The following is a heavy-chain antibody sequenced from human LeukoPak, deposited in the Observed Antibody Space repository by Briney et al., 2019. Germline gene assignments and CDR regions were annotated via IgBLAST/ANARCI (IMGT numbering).Heavy chain of an antibody. Sequence: SESLSLTCTVSGGSISSGAYYWSWIRQHPGKGLEWIGYIYYSGSTYYNPSLKSRLTISVDTSKNQFSLKLSSVTAADTAVYYCAREKAGSTGSIDSWGQGTLVTVSS. CDR1: GGSISSGAYY. D-gene: IGHD2-2*01. V-gene: IGHV4-31*03. J-gene: IGHJ4*02. CDR3: AREKAGSTGSIDS. CDR2: IYYSGST.